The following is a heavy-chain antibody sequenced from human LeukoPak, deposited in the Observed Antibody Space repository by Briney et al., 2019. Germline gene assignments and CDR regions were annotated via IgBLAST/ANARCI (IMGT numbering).Heavy chain of an antibody. V-gene: IGHV3-48*03. D-gene: IGHD6-19*01. J-gene: IGHJ4*02. Sequence: GGSLRLSCVVSGFPFSFYELNWVRQAPGKGLEWVSNIGASSTPKYYADSVKGRFSISRDNAKSSLCLQMNSLRVEDTAVYYCALLAVASDFDYWGQGALVTVSS. CDR2: IGASSTPK. CDR1: GFPFSFYE. CDR3: ALLAVASDFDY.